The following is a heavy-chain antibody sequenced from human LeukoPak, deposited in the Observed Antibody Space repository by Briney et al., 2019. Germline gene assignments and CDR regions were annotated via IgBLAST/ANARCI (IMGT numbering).Heavy chain of an antibody. CDR3: ARDRDSSGFPYFDY. CDR1: GFTFSSYS. V-gene: IGHV3-21*01. J-gene: IGHJ4*02. CDR2: ISSSSSYI. D-gene: IGHD6-19*01. Sequence: PGGSPRLSCAASGFTFSSYSMNWVRQAPGKGLEWVSSISSSSSYIYYADSVKGRFTISRDNAKNSLYLQMNSLRAEDTAVYYCARDRDSSGFPYFDYWGQGTLVTVSS.